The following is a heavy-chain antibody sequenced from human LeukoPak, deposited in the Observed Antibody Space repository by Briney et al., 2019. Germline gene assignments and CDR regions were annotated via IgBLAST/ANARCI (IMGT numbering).Heavy chain of an antibody. CDR2: ISSGGATT. Sequence: GGSLRLSCAASGFTFSSYAMSWVRQAPGKGLEWLSSISSGGATTYYADSVKGRFTISRDNAKNTLYLQMNSLRAEDTAVYYCAKARIMITFGGVIDWGQGTLVTVSS. D-gene: IGHD3-16*02. V-gene: IGHV3-23*01. CDR3: AKARIMITFGGVID. J-gene: IGHJ4*02. CDR1: GFTFSSYA.